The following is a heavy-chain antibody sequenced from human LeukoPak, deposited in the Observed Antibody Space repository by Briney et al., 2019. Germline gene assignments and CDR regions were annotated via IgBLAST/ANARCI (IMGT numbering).Heavy chain of an antibody. Sequence: GASVKVSCKASGYTFTSYGISWVRQAPGQGLEWMGWISAYNGNTNYAQKLQGRVTMTTDTSTSTAYMELRSLRSDDTAVYYCARDNLGPTNYYYYGMDVWGQGTTVTVSS. V-gene: IGHV1-18*01. D-gene: IGHD1-26*01. J-gene: IGHJ6*02. CDR2: ISAYNGNT. CDR1: GYTFTSYG. CDR3: ARDNLGPTNYYYYGMDV.